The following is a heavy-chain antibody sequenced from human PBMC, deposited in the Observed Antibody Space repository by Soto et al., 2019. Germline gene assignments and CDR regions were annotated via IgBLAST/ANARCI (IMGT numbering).Heavy chain of an antibody. Sequence: ASVQVSCKASGYTFTGYYMHWVRQAPGQGLEWMGWINPNSGGTNYAQKFQGWVTMTRDTSISTAYMELSRLRSDDTAVYYCARENWNYLDGMDVWGQGTTVTVSS. CDR3: ARENWNYLDGMDV. CDR1: GYTFTGYY. CDR2: INPNSGGT. J-gene: IGHJ6*02. D-gene: IGHD1-7*01. V-gene: IGHV1-2*04.